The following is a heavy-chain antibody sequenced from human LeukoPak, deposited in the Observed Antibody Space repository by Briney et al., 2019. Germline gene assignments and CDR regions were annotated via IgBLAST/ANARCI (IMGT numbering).Heavy chain of an antibody. CDR2: IYTSGST. V-gene: IGHV4-4*07. D-gene: IGHD5-12*01. CDR1: GGSISSYY. Sequence: PSETLSLTCTVSGGSISSYYWSWIRQPAGKGLEWIGRIYTSGSTNYNPSLKSRVTMSVDTSKNQFSLKLSSVTAADTAVYYCARVVDSYDSGYMDVWGKGTTVTVSS. CDR3: ARVVDSYDSGYMDV. J-gene: IGHJ6*03.